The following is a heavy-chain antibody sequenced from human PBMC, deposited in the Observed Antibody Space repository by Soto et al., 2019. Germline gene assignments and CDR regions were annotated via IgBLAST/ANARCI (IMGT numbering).Heavy chain of an antibody. D-gene: IGHD2-2*03. CDR3: ARDGLDIVVVPAAMRGGAYFDY. CDR1: GYTFTSYG. CDR2: ISAYNGNT. J-gene: IGHJ4*02. Sequence: QVQLVQSGAEVKKPGASVKVSCKASGYTFTSYGISWVRQAPGQGLEWMGWISAYNGNTNYAQKLQGRVTMTTDTSTSTAYMELRSLRYDDTAVYYCARDGLDIVVVPAAMRGGAYFDYWGQGTLVTVSS. V-gene: IGHV1-18*01.